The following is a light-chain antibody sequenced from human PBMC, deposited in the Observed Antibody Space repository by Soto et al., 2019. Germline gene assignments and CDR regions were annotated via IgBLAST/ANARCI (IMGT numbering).Light chain of an antibody. CDR1: SSDVGTYGF. CDR2: EAS. V-gene: IGLV2-23*01. Sequence: QSAQSQPASVSGSPGQSITISCTGTSSDVGTYGFVSWYQQTPGKAPKVLIYEASKRPSGVSSRFSGSKSGNTASLTISGLEAEDEADYYCCSYGSDNTHLFGTGTKVTVL. J-gene: IGLJ1*01. CDR3: CSYGSDNTHL.